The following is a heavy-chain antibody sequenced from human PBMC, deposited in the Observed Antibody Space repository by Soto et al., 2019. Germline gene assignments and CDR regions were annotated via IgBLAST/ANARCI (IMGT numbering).Heavy chain of an antibody. D-gene: IGHD3-22*01. CDR2: IIPIFGTA. J-gene: IGHJ5*02. V-gene: IGHV1-69*13. CDR3: ARGVVVRSRLARFDP. CDR1: GGTFSSYA. Sequence: AASVKVSCKASGGTFSSYAISWVRQAPGQGLEWMGGIIPIFGTANYAQKFQGRVTITADESTSTAYMELSSVTAADTAVYYCARGVVVRSRLARFDPWGQGTLVTVSS.